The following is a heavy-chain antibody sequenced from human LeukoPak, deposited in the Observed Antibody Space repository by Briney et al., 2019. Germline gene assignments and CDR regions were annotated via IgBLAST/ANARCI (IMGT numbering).Heavy chain of an antibody. CDR2: MNPNSGNT. Sequence: ASVKVSCKASGYTFTSYDINWVRQATGQGLEWMGWMNPNSGNTGYAQKFQGRVTMTRNTSISTAYMELSSLRSEDTAVYYCARGLHGYTYGYVPWELYYYMDVWGKGTTVTISS. D-gene: IGHD5-18*01. CDR1: GYTFTSYD. V-gene: IGHV1-8*01. J-gene: IGHJ6*03. CDR3: ARGLHGYTYGYVPWELYYYMDV.